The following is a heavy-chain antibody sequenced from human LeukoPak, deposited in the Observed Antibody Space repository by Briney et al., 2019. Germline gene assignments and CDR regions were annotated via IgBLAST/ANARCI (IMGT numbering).Heavy chain of an antibody. CDR1: GFTFSSYS. J-gene: IGHJ3*02. D-gene: IGHD1-1*01. CDR3: ARVNNWNGRDAFDI. V-gene: IGHV3-21*01. CDR2: ISSSSSYI. Sequence: GGSLRLSCAASGFTFSSYSMNWVRQAPGKGLEWVSSISSSSSYIYYADSVKGRFTISRDNAKNSLYLQMNSLRAEDTAVYYCARVNNWNGRDAFDIWGQGTMVTVSS.